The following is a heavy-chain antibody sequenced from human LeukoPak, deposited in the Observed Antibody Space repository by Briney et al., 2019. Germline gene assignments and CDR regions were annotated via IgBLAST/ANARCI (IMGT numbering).Heavy chain of an antibody. Sequence: GSLRLSCAASGFTFSSYAMSWVRQAPGKGLEWVSAISGSGGSTYSADSVKGRFTISRDNSKNTLYLQMNSLRAEDTAVYYCAKDVSGYSGYDLAFDYWGQGTLVTVSS. CDR3: AKDVSGYSGYDLAFDY. D-gene: IGHD5-12*01. CDR2: ISGSGGST. J-gene: IGHJ4*02. CDR1: GFTFSSYA. V-gene: IGHV3-23*01.